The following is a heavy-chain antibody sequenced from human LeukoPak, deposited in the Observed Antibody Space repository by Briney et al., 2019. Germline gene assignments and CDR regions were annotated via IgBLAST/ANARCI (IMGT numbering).Heavy chain of an antibody. CDR3: ARDKESRRDGYNHYFDY. V-gene: IGHV3-30-3*01. D-gene: IGHD5-24*01. J-gene: IGHJ4*02. CDR1: GFTFSSYA. CDR2: ISYDGSNK. Sequence: GGSLRLSCAASGFTFSSYAMDWVRQAPGKGLEWVAFISYDGSNKYYADSVKGRFTISRDNSKNTLYLQMNSLRAEDTAVYYCARDKESRRDGYNHYFDYWGQGTLVTVSS.